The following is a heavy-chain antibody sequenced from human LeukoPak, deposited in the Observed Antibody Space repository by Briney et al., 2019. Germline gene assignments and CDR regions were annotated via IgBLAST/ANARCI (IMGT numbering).Heavy chain of an antibody. V-gene: IGHV3-23*01. Sequence: GGSLRLSCAASGFTFSSYDMTWVRQTPGKGLEWVSLISRSGGTTYYADSVKGRFTISRDNSKNTLYLQMNSLRAEDTAEYYCAKRGGTESFYYFYYMDVWGKGTTVTVSS. J-gene: IGHJ6*03. CDR2: ISRSGGTT. D-gene: IGHD2-15*01. CDR3: AKRGGTESFYYFYYMDV. CDR1: GFTFSSYD.